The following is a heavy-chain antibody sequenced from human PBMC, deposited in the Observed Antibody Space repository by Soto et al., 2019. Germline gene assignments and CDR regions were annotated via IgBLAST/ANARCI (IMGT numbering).Heavy chain of an antibody. D-gene: IGHD3-3*01. Sequence: PSETLSLTCTVSGGSISSGNYYWSWIRQPPGKGLEWIGFISYSGSAYYNPSLKSRVTISADKSITTAYLQWSSLKASDTALFYCASPQRYDFWSGYVFDYWGRGTLVTVSS. J-gene: IGHJ4*02. CDR1: GGSISSGNYY. CDR2: ISYSGSA. CDR3: ASPQRYDFWSGYVFDY. V-gene: IGHV4-30-4*01.